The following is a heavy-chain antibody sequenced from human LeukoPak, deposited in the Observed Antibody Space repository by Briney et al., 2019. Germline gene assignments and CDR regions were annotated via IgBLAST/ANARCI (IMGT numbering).Heavy chain of an antibody. Sequence: SETLSLTCTVSGGSISSYYWSWIRQPPGKGLEWIGYIYYSGSTNYNPSLKSRVTISVDTSKNQFSLKLSSVTAADTAVYYCARAPAGPPYYYMDVWGKGTTVSVSS. CDR2: IYYSGST. CDR3: ARAPAGPPYYYMDV. J-gene: IGHJ6*03. CDR1: GGSISSYY. V-gene: IGHV4-59*01.